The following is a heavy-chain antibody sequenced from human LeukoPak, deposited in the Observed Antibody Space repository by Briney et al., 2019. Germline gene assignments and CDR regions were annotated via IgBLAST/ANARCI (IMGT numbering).Heavy chain of an antibody. CDR3: AIHPLKD. J-gene: IGHJ4*02. Sequence: PGGSLRHSCAASGFTFSSYWMHWVRQAPGKGLGWVSRSYVTNITYADSVNGRFTISRDNAKKTLYLQMNGLRADDTAVYYCAIHPLKDWGQGTLVTVSS. V-gene: IGHV3-74*01. CDR1: GFTFSSYW. CDR2: SYVTNI.